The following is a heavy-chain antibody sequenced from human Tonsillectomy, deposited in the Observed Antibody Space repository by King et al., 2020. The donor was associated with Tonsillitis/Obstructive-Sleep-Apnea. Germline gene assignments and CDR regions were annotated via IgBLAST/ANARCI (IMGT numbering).Heavy chain of an antibody. J-gene: IGHJ3*02. CDR3: AHQSYYDFLKGAFDI. D-gene: IGHD3-3*01. Sequence: ITLKESGPTLVKPTQNLTLTCTFSGFSLSTSGVGVGWIRQPPGKALEWLAPIYWDDDKRYSPSLKSRLTITKDTSKNQVVLTMTNMDPVDTATYYCAHQSYYDFLKGAFDIWGQGTMVTVSS. V-gene: IGHV2-5*02. CDR2: IYWDDDK. CDR1: GFSLSTSGVG.